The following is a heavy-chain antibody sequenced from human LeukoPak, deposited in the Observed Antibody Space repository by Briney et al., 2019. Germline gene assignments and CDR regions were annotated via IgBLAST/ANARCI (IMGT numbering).Heavy chain of an antibody. CDR1: GFTFSSYG. J-gene: IGHJ3*02. D-gene: IGHD3-9*01. Sequence: GASVKVSCKASGFTFSSYGMNWVRQATGQGLEWMGWMNPNSGNTGYAQKFQGRVTMTRDSSRSTAYMELSSLRSEDTAVYYCAREKILTGQGDSFDIWGQGTMVTVSS. CDR2: MNPNSGNT. CDR3: AREKILTGQGDSFDI. V-gene: IGHV1-8*01.